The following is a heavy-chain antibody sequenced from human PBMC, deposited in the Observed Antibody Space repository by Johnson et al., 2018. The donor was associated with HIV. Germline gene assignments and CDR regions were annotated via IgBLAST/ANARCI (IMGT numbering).Heavy chain of an antibody. CDR2: ITYDGSNK. CDR1: GFTFSSYA. Sequence: VQLVESGGGVVQPGRSLRLSCAASGFTFSSYAMHWVRQAPGKGLEWVAVITYDGSNKYYADSVKGRFTISRDNSKNSLYLQMNSLRVEDTAVYYCAKDGCRRTWTQAPDAFDIWGQGTVVTVSS. V-gene: IGHV3-30-3*01. D-gene: IGHD5-12*01. CDR3: AKDGCRRTWTQAPDAFDI. J-gene: IGHJ3*02.